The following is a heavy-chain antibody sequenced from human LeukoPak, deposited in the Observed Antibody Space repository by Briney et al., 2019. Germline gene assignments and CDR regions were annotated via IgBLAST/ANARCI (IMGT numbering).Heavy chain of an antibody. CDR1: GFTFSSYS. D-gene: IGHD1-14*01. Sequence: PGGSLRLSCAASGFTFSSYSMNWVRQAPGKGLEWVSSISSSSSYIYYADSVKGRFTISRDNAKNSLYLQMNSLRAEDTAVYYFARDAGPPYGLDYWGQGTLVTVFS. CDR2: ISSSSSYI. CDR3: ARDAGPPYGLDY. J-gene: IGHJ4*02. V-gene: IGHV3-21*01.